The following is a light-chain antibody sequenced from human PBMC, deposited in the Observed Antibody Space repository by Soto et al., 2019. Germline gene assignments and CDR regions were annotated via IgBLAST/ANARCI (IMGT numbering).Light chain of an antibody. Sequence: EIVLTQSPGTLSLSPGERATLSCRASQSVSSSYLAWYQQKPGQAPRLLIYGASSRATGIPDRFSGSGSGTDFTLTISSLEPEDFGVYYCQQRANWPITFGQGTRVEIK. CDR2: GAS. CDR3: QQRANWPIT. V-gene: IGKV3D-20*02. CDR1: QSVSSSY. J-gene: IGKJ5*01.